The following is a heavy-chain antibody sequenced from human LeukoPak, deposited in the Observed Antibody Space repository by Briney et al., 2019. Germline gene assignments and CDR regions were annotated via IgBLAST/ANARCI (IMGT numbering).Heavy chain of an antibody. CDR3: ARDKRRDYYDSSGLEYYFDY. CDR1: GFTFSSYS. D-gene: IGHD3-22*01. Sequence: PGGSLRLSCAASGFTFSSYSMNWVRQAPGKGLEWVSSISSSSSYIYYADSVKGRFTISRDNAKNSLYLQMNSLRAEDTAVYYCARDKRRDYYDSSGLEYYFDYWGQGTLVTVSS. V-gene: IGHV3-21*01. CDR2: ISSSSSYI. J-gene: IGHJ4*02.